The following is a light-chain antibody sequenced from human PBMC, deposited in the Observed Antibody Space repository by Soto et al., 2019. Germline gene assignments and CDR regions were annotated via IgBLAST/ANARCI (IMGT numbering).Light chain of an antibody. Sequence: DIQMTQSPSSLSASVGDRVTITCRASQSITTYLNWYRQKPGKAPKLLIYAASSLQSGVPSRFSGSGSGTDFTLTISSLQPEDFATYYCKQSYSTPITFGQGTQLEIK. CDR2: AAS. J-gene: IGKJ5*01. V-gene: IGKV1-39*01. CDR3: KQSYSTPIT. CDR1: QSITTY.